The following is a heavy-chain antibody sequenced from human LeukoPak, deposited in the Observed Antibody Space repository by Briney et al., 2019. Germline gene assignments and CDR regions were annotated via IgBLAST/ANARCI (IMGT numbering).Heavy chain of an antibody. D-gene: IGHD3-10*01. V-gene: IGHV4-61*01. J-gene: IGHJ4*02. CDR2: IYYSGST. CDR1: GGSGSSGSYY. CDR3: ARSFGSGSYFFDY. Sequence: SETLSLTCTVSGGSGSSGSYYWSWIRQPPGKGLEWIGYIYYSGSTNYNASLKSRVTISVDTSRNQFSLKLSSVTAADTAVYYCARSFGSGSYFFDYWCQGTLVTVSS.